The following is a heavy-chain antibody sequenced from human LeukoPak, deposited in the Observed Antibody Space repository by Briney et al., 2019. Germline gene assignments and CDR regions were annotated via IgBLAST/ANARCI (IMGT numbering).Heavy chain of an antibody. CDR2: INPNSGGT. Sequence: ASVKVSCKASGYTFTGYYMHWVRQAPGQGLEWMGRINPNSGGTNYAQKFQGRVTMTRDMSISTAYMELSRQRSDDTAVYYCARDRYFDWLIDYWGQGTLVTVSS. J-gene: IGHJ4*02. D-gene: IGHD3-9*01. V-gene: IGHV1-2*06. CDR3: ARDRYFDWLIDY. CDR1: GYTFTGYY.